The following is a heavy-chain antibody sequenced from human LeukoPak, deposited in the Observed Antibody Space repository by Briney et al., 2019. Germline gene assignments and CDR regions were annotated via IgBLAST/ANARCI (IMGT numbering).Heavy chain of an antibody. CDR3: ARGSRRWLQFGWFDP. D-gene: IGHD5-24*01. V-gene: IGHV4-34*01. J-gene: IGHJ5*02. CDR1: GGSFSGYY. CDR2: INHSGST. Sequence: SETLSLTCAVYGGSFSGYYWSWTRQPPGKGLEWIGEINHSGSTNYNPSLKSRVTISVDTSKNQFSLKLSSVTAADTAVYYCARGSRRWLQFGWFDPWGQGTLVTVSS.